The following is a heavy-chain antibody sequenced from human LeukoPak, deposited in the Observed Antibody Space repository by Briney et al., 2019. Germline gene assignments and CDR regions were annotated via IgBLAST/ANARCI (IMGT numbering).Heavy chain of an antibody. J-gene: IGHJ4*02. Sequence: PGGSLRLSCAASGFTFSSYAMSWVRQAPGKGLEWVSAISGSGGSTYYADSVKGRFTISRDNSKNTLYLQMNSLRAEDTAVYYCARKRETYYYDSSGYSHWGQGTLVTVSS. CDR1: GFTFSSYA. CDR3: ARKRETYYYDSSGYSH. CDR2: ISGSGGST. D-gene: IGHD3-22*01. V-gene: IGHV3-23*01.